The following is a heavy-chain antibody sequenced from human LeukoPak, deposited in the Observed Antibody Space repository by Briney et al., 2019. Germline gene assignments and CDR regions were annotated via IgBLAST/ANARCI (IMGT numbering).Heavy chain of an antibody. CDR2: IRYDGSNK. V-gene: IGHV3-30*02. J-gene: IGHJ4*02. CDR1: GFTFSSYG. D-gene: IGHD4-17*01. Sequence: GGSLRLSCAASGFTFSSYGMHWVRQAPGKGLEWVAFIRYDGSNKYYADSVKGRFTISRDNSKNTLYLQMNSLRAEDTALYYCAKDQLTTVTMRQGAFDYWGQGTLVTVSS. CDR3: AKDQLTTVTMRQGAFDY.